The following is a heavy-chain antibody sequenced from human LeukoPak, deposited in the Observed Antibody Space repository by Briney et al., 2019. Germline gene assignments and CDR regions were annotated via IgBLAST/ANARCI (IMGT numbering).Heavy chain of an antibody. CDR2: INPSSDGGTT. Sequence: GGSLILSCAASGFTFTKAWMSWVRQAPGKGLEWVGHINPSSDGGTTDYAAPVKGRFSISRDDSKNTLHLQMSRLKTEDTAVYYCTTGTWIQLWLADYWGQGTLVTVSS. J-gene: IGHJ4*02. D-gene: IGHD5-18*01. V-gene: IGHV3-15*01. CDR1: GFTFTKAW. CDR3: TTGTWIQLWLADY.